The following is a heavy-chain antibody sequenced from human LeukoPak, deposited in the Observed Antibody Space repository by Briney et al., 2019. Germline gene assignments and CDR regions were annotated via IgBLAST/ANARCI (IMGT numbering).Heavy chain of an antibody. J-gene: IGHJ4*02. V-gene: IGHV4-4*07. CDR2: IYTSGST. CDR1: GGSISSYY. Sequence: SETLSLTCTVSGGSISSYYWSWIRQPAGRGLEWIGRIYTSGSTNYNPSLKSRVTISVDKSKNQFSLKLSSVTAADTAVYYCARDSSGYYYLDYWGQGTLVTVSS. CDR3: ARDSSGYYYLDY. D-gene: IGHD3-22*01.